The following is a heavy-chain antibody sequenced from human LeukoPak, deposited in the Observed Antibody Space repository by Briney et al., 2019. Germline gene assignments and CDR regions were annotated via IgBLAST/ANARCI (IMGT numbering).Heavy chain of an antibody. V-gene: IGHV3-23*01. J-gene: IGHJ1*01. CDR3: AKGVLGAGSLLEYFQH. CDR2: ITTDGSGA. D-gene: IGHD3-10*01. CDR1: GFSFLIYD. Sequence: RGSRRLSCAASGFSFLIYDMICVRQAPGRGRGWVSGITTDGSGAYYAASGKGRFTVSPDTSKNTVFLQLHRLRGEDAAIHYCAKGVLGAGSLLEYFQHWGQGTLVTVSS.